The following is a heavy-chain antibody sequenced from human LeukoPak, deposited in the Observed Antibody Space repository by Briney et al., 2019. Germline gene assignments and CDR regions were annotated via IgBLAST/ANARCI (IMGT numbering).Heavy chain of an antibody. J-gene: IGHJ4*02. Sequence: GGSLRLSCAASGFTFSSYWMSWVRQAPGKGLEWVAFISYDGSDKYYAESVKGRFTVSRDNSKHTLYLQMNSLRVEDTAVYYCAKDRGWCFEYWGQGTLVTVSS. CDR2: ISYDGSDK. V-gene: IGHV3-30*18. CDR1: GFTFSSYW. D-gene: IGHD6-19*01. CDR3: AKDRGWCFEY.